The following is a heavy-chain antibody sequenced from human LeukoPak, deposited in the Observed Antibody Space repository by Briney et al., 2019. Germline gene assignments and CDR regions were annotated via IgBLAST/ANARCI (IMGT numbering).Heavy chain of an antibody. CDR2: ISGSGGST. D-gene: IGHD3-10*01. Sequence: PGGSLRLSCAASGFTFSSYAMSWVRQAPGKGLEWVPAISGSGGSTYYADSVKGRFTISRDNSKNTLYLQMNSLRAEDTAVYYCARELLWFGEKKYDSWGQGTLVTVSS. CDR3: ARELLWFGEKKYDS. CDR1: GFTFSSYA. J-gene: IGHJ4*02. V-gene: IGHV3-23*01.